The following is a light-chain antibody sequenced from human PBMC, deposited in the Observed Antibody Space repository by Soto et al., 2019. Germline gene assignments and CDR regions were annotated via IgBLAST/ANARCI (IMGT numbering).Light chain of an antibody. CDR2: DAS. Sequence: EIVMTQSPATLSVSPGERATLSCRASQNIFSFLSWYQQMPGQAPRLLIFDASTRATGIPARFSGSGSGTECTLTISSLQSEDFGVYYCQQYNNWPPTFGPGTKVDIK. CDR3: QQYNNWPPT. V-gene: IGKV3-15*01. CDR1: QNIFSF. J-gene: IGKJ3*01.